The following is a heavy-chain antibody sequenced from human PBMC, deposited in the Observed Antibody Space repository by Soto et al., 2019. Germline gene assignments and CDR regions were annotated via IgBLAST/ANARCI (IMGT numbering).Heavy chain of an antibody. Sequence: GGALRLSCVGSGFTFSSYGMHWVRQAPGKGLECVAVISDTGSSHYYAASVEGRFTISRENSKNTLSLHMDRLRVEDTAVYYCAKDRGGDCPDNSCYFGADYWGQGTPVTVSS. V-gene: IGHV3-30*18. J-gene: IGHJ4*02. CDR3: AKDRGGDCPDNSCYFGADY. D-gene: IGHD2-2*01. CDR2: ISDTGSSH. CDR1: GFTFSSYG.